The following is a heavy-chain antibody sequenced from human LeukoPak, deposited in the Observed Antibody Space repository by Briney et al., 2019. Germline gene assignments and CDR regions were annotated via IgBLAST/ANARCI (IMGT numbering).Heavy chain of an antibody. CDR2: ISDNGGRK. Sequence: GGALRLSCAPSRFTFSTYAMRWVRQAPGKGLEWGSSISDNGGRKFYADSVRGRLTISRDNSRSTLYLQMNSLSADDTAVYYCARSTLSCSTTSCFTGDFDYWGQGTLVTVSS. CDR3: ARSTLSCSTTSCFTGDFDY. V-gene: IGHV3-23*01. CDR1: RFTFSTYA. D-gene: IGHD2-2*02. J-gene: IGHJ4*02.